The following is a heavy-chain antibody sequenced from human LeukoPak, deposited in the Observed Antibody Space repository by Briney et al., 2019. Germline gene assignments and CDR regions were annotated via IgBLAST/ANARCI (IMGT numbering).Heavy chain of an antibody. V-gene: IGHV4-59*08. CDR1: GGSLSSYY. D-gene: IGHD2-2*01. J-gene: IGHJ3*02. CDR3: AGQPLTAAANAFDI. CDR2: IYYSGST. Sequence: SETLSLTCTVSGGSLSSYYWSWIRQPPGKGLEWIGYIYYSGSTNYNPSLKSRVTISVDTSKNQFSLKLSSVTAADTAVYYCAGQPLTAAANAFDIWGQGTMVTVSS.